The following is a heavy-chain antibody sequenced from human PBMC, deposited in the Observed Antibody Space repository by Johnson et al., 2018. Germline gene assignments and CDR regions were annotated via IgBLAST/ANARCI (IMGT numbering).Heavy chain of an antibody. CDR1: GGSISNSAYY. J-gene: IGHJ3*01. CDR3: ARDGDPHAFDS. D-gene: IGHD4-17*01. Sequence: QVQLQQWGPRLVKPSETLSLTCYVSGGSISNSAYYSGWIRQPPGKRLVWLGSVSHSGSTNYNPSLSSRLTISIDTSNNHFSLSLTSVPAADTVMYFCARDGDPHAFDSWGLGTIVTVSS. V-gene: IGHV4-39*07. CDR2: VSHSGST.